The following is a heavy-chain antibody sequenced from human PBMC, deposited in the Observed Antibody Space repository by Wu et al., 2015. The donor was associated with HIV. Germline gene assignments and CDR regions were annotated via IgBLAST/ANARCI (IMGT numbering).Heavy chain of an antibody. CDR2: MNPKSGSA. V-gene: IGHV1-8*02. D-gene: IGHD1-26*01. CDR1: GYTFTSFN. Sequence: QVQLVQSETVVQKPGTSVRVSCRVSGYTFTSFNINWIRHVPGRGLEWMGWMNPKSGSAAFGLNFQGRVSMTRNSSLSIAYMELSGVTSDDSAIYYCARVGVLLTSAGILEYFQHWGQGTRVVVSS. CDR3: ARVGVLLTSAGILEYFQH. J-gene: IGHJ1*01.